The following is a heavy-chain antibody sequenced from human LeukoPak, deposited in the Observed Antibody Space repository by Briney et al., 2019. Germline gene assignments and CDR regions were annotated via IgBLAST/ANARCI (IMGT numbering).Heavy chain of an antibody. CDR2: INTYNGNT. CDR3: ARVITMVRGVILPVSGFDY. V-gene: IGHV1-18*04. D-gene: IGHD3-10*01. J-gene: IGHJ4*02. Sequence: ASVKVSCEASGYTFTGYYMHWVRQAPGQGLEWMGWINTYNGNTNYAQNVQGRVTMTTDTATSTAYMELRSLRSDDTAVYFCARVITMVRGVILPVSGFDYWGQGTLVTVSS. CDR1: GYTFTGYY.